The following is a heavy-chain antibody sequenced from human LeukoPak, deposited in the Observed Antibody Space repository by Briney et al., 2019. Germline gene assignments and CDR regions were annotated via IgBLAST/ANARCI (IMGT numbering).Heavy chain of an antibody. J-gene: IGHJ3*02. CDR1: GFTFSDYY. CDR3: ARHVLLWFGTRNDAFDI. Sequence: GGSLRLSCAASGFTFSDYYMSWIRQAPGKGLEWVSYISSSGGTIYYADSVKGRFTISRDNAKNSLYLQMNSLRAEDTAVYYCARHVLLWFGTRNDAFDIWGQGTMVTVSS. CDR2: ISSSGGTI. D-gene: IGHD3-10*01. V-gene: IGHV3-11*01.